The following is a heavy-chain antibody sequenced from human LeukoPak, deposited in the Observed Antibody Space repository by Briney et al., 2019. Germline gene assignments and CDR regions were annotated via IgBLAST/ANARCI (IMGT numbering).Heavy chain of an antibody. D-gene: IGHD1-26*01. J-gene: IGHJ5*02. V-gene: IGHV3-23*01. CDR3: AKGGVGATGWFDP. Sequence: GGSLRLSCGASGFTFSNYAMSWVRQAPGKGLEWVSAISGSGGSTYYADSVKGRFTISRDNSKNTLYLQMNSLRAEDTAVYYCAKGGVGATGWFDPWGQGTLVTVSS. CDR2: ISGSGGST. CDR1: GFTFSNYA.